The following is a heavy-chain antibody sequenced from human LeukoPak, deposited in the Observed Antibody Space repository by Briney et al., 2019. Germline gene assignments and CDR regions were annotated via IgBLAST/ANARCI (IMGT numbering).Heavy chain of an antibody. CDR1: GGSLSSSSYY. CDR3: ARPYGAAGLD. J-gene: IGHJ4*02. Sequence: PSETPSLTCTVPGGSLSSSSYYWGWIRQPPGKGLEWIGSIYYSGSTYYNPSLKSRVTISVDTSKNQFSLKLSSVTAADTAVYYCARPYGAAGLDWGQGTLVTVSS. V-gene: IGHV4-39*01. D-gene: IGHD4-17*01. CDR2: IYYSGST.